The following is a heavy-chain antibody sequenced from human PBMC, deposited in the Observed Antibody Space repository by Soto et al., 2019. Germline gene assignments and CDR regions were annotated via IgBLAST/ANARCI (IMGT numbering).Heavy chain of an antibody. CDR2: ISYDGSNK. Sequence: QVQLVESGGGVVQPGRSLRLSCAASGFTFSSYAMHWVRQSPGKGLEWVAVISYDGSNKYYPDSVKGRFTISRDNSKNTLYLQMNSLRAEDTAVYYCARGYYGSGSYCDYWGQGTLVTVSS. CDR3: ARGYYGSGSYCDY. J-gene: IGHJ4*02. CDR1: GFTFSSYA. V-gene: IGHV3-30-3*01. D-gene: IGHD3-10*01.